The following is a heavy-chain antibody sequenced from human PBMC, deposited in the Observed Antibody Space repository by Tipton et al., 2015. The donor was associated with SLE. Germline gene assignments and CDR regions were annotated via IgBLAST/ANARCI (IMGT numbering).Heavy chain of an antibody. V-gene: IGHV4-38-2*01. CDR3: ARVSPGGWFGELLSDY. CDR1: GYSISSSYY. Sequence: TLSLTCAVSGYSISSSYYWGWIRQPPGKGLEWIGSIYHSGSTYYNPSLKSRVTISVDTSKNQFSLKLSSVTAADTAVYYYARVSPGGWFGELLSDYWGQGTLVTVSS. J-gene: IGHJ4*02. D-gene: IGHD3-10*01. CDR2: IYHSGST.